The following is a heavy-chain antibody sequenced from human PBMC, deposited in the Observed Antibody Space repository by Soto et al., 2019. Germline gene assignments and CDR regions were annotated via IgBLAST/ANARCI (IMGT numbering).Heavy chain of an antibody. Sequence: QITLKESGPSLVKPTETLTLTCTFSGFSLSSTTVGVGWIRQPPGKALEWLALIYGDDNTRYRPSLKSRLTITKDTSKNQVVLTMTDMDPMDTATYYCAHRIAQGNNWFGPWGQGTLVTVSS. CDR1: GFSLSSTTVG. V-gene: IGHV2-5*02. CDR2: IYGDDNT. J-gene: IGHJ5*02. CDR3: AHRIAQGNNWFGP. D-gene: IGHD6-13*01.